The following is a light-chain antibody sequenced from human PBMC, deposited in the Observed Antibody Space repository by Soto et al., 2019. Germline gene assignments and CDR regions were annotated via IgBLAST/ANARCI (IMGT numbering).Light chain of an antibody. CDR3: QHRGT. CDR1: QSVSNY. Sequence: EIVLTQSPVTLSLSPGERATLSCRASQSVSNYLGWYQQKPGQAPRLLSYDASNRATGIPARFSGSGSGTAFTLTISSLETVDFAVYYCQHRGTFGQGTRLEIQ. V-gene: IGKV3-11*01. CDR2: DAS. J-gene: IGKJ5*01.